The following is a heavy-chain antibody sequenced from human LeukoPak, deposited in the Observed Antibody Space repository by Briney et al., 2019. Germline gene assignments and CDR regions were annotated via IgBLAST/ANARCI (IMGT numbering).Heavy chain of an antibody. J-gene: IGHJ4*02. V-gene: IGHV3-74*01. CDR1: GFTFSSYW. D-gene: IGHD3-3*01. Sequence: GGSLRLSCAASGFTFSSYWMHWVRQAPGKGLVWVSRINSDGSSTSYADSVKGRFTISRDNAKNTLYLQMNSLRAEDTAVYYCARDRGYDFWSGYYEGGYFDYWGQGTLVTVS. CDR2: INSDGSST. CDR3: ARDRGYDFWSGYYEGGYFDY.